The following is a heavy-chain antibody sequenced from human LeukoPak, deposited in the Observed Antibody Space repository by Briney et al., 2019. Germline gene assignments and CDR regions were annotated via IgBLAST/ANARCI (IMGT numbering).Heavy chain of an antibody. Sequence: GGSLRLSCAASGFTFSHYYMTLVRQAPEKGLEWVSAISGSSGYIFYADSVKGRFTISRDNAKNSLYLQMNSLRAEDTAVYYCARDLRGSIVRYFDYWGQGTLVTVSS. V-gene: IGHV3-21*06. CDR3: ARDLRGSIVRYFDY. CDR1: GFTFSHYY. CDR2: ISGSSGYI. D-gene: IGHD3-9*01. J-gene: IGHJ4*02.